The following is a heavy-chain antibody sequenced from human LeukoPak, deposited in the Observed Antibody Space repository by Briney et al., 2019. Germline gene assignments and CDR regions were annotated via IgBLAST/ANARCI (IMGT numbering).Heavy chain of an antibody. J-gene: IGHJ6*03. CDR2: INPNSGGT. CDR3: ARDPPDNVMSDQAVNYYYYYYMDV. V-gene: IGHV1-2*02. CDR1: GYTFTGYY. D-gene: IGHD6-19*01. Sequence: GASVKVSCKASGYTFTGYYMHWVRQAPGQRLKWMGWINPNSGGTNYAQKFQGRVTMTRDTSISTAYMELSRLRSDDTAVYYCARDPPDNVMSDQAVNYYYYYYMDVWGKGTTVTVSS.